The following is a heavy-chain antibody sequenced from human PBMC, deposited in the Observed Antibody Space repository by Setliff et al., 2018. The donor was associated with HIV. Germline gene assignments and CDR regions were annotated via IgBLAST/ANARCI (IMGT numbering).Heavy chain of an antibody. J-gene: IGHJ5*02. CDR2: IYYSGSS. CDR3: SNWNTTIDEDA. Sequence: LSLTCTVSGGSISSYYWSVFRQPPGKGLEWIGYIYYSGSSNYNPSLKSRVTMSLDTSKNQFSLKMTSVTAADTALYYCSNWNTTIDEDAWGQGTLVTVSS. V-gene: IGHV4-59*12. D-gene: IGHD5-18*01. CDR1: GGSISSYY.